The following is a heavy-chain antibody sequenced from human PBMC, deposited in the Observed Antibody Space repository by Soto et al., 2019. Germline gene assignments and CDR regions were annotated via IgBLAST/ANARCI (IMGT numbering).Heavy chain of an antibody. Sequence: GGSLRLSCAASGFTFSSYSMNWVRQAPGKGLEWVSSISSSSSYIYYADSVKGRFTISRDNAKNSLYLQMNSLRAEDTAVYYSARDRDSSGYYNWFDPWGQGTLVTVSS. CDR3: ARDRDSSGYYNWFDP. V-gene: IGHV3-21*01. J-gene: IGHJ5*02. D-gene: IGHD3-22*01. CDR2: ISSSSSYI. CDR1: GFTFSSYS.